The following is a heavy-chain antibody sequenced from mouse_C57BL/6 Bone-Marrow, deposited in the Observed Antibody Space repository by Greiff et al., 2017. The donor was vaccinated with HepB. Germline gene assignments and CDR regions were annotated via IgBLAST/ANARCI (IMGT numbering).Heavy chain of an antibody. V-gene: IGHV14-4*01. D-gene: IGHD2-3*01. CDR2: IDPENGDT. CDR1: GFNIKDDY. CDR3: TTLRWLWAWFAY. Sequence: VQLQQSGAELVRPGASVKLSCTASGFNIKDDYMHWVKQRPEQGLEWIGWIDPENGDTEYASKFQGKATITADTSSNTAYLQLSSLTSEDTAVYYCTTLRWLWAWFAYGGQGTRVTVSA. J-gene: IGHJ3*01.